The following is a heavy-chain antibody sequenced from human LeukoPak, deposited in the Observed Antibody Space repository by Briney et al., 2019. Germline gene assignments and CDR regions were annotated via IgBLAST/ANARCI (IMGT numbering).Heavy chain of an antibody. CDR3: ASPQVGYSFGQIDY. V-gene: IGHV3-7*05. CDR2: INQDGSEK. D-gene: IGHD5-18*01. J-gene: IGHJ4*02. CDR1: GFTLSRYW. Sequence: PGGSLRLSCAASGFTLSRYWMSWVRQAPGKGLEWVANINQDGSEKNYVDSVEGRFTISRDNAKDSLYLQMNSLRAEDTALYYCASPQVGYSFGQIDYWGQGTLVTVSS.